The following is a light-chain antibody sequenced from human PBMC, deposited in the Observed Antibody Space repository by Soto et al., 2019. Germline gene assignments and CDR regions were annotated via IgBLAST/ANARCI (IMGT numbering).Light chain of an antibody. J-gene: IGLJ1*01. CDR1: SSDGGAYNY. Sequence: QSALTQPASVSGSPGQSITISCTGTSSDGGAYNYVSWYQQHPGKAPKLMIFEVSNRPSGVSNRFSGSKSGNTASLTISGLQAEDEADYYCSSYTSSSTLYVFGTGTKVTVL. CDR2: EVS. CDR3: SSYTSSSTLYV. V-gene: IGLV2-14*01.